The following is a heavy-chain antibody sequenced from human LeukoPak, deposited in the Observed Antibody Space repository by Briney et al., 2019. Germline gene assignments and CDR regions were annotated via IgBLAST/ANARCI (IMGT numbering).Heavy chain of an antibody. CDR2: IYHSGST. J-gene: IGHJ4*02. D-gene: IGHD1-20*01. V-gene: IGHV4-30-2*01. CDR3: ARAFNWNLDY. CDR1: GGSISSGGYY. Sequence: SETLSLTCTVSGGSISSGGYYWSWIRQPPGKGLEWIGYIYHSGSTYYNPSLKSRVTISVDRSKNQYSLKLSSVTAADTAVYYCARAFNWNLDYWGQGTLVTVSS.